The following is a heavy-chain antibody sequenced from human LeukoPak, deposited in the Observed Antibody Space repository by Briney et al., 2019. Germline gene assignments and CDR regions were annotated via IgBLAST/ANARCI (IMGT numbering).Heavy chain of an antibody. J-gene: IGHJ3*02. CDR1: GGSINSYY. CDR2: IYYSGST. CDR3: VRVVGATSQDTFDI. D-gene: IGHD1-26*01. V-gene: IGHV4-59*01. Sequence: SETLSLTCTVSGGSINSYYWSWIRQPPGKGLEWIGYIYYSGSTNYNPSLMSRVTISVDTSKTQFSLKLSSVTAADTAVYYCVRVVGATSQDTFDIWGQGTMVTVSS.